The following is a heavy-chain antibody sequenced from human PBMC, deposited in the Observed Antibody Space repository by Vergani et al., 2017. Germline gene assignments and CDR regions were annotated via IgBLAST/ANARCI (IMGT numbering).Heavy chain of an antibody. CDR1: GYSFTSYW. J-gene: IGHJ6*02. Sequence: EVQLVQSGAEVKKPGESLRISCKGSGYSFTSYWISWVRQMPGKGLEWMGRIDPSDSYTNYSPSFQGHVTISADKSISTAYLQWSSLKASDTAMYYCARQVAVAGKWWGPDYDYGMDVWGQGTTVTVSS. V-gene: IGHV5-10-1*01. CDR2: IDPSDSYT. D-gene: IGHD6-19*01. CDR3: ARQVAVAGKWWGPDYDYGMDV.